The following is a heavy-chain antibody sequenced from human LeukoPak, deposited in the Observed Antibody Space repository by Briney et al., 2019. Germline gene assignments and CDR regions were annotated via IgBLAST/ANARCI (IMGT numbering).Heavy chain of an antibody. Sequence: SEILSLTCTVSGGSISSYYWSWIRQPPGKGLEWIGYIYYSGSTNYNPSLKSRVTVSVDTSKNQFSLKLSSVTAADTAVYYCARQYGDYWGQGTLVTVSS. J-gene: IGHJ4*02. CDR2: IYYSGST. CDR3: ARQYGDY. D-gene: IGHD4-17*01. CDR1: GGSISSYY. V-gene: IGHV4-59*08.